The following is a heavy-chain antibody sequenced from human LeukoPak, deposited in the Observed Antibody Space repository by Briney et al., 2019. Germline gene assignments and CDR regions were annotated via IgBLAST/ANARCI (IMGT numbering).Heavy chain of an antibody. Sequence: SETLSLTCTVSGGSFSSSRNYWGWIRQPPGKGLEWIVTMYNSGNTYDNPSLKSRVTISVDTSKNQLSLKLTSVTAADTAVYYCARHRYGNGWYHDAFDIWGQGTMVTVSS. CDR2: MYNSGNT. CDR1: GGSFSSSRNY. J-gene: IGHJ3*02. CDR3: ARHRYGNGWYHDAFDI. V-gene: IGHV4-39*01. D-gene: IGHD6-19*01.